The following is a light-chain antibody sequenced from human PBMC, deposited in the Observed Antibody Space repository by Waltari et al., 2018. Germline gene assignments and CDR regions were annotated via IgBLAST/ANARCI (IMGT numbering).Light chain of an antibody. CDR3: QQRSNPLT. V-gene: IGKV3-11*01. CDR1: QSVSSY. CDR2: DAS. Sequence: EIXXTQSPAXLXLSPGERATPSCRASQSVSSYLAWYQQKPGQAPRLLIYDASNRATGIPARFSGSGXXTDFTLTXXSLEPEXXXXYYCQQRSNPLTXXXGXKVEIK. J-gene: IGKJ4*01.